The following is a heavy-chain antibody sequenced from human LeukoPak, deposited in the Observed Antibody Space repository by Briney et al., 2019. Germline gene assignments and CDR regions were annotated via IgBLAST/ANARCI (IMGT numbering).Heavy chain of an antibody. V-gene: IGHV1-2*06. D-gene: IGHD6-19*01. J-gene: IGHJ3*02. Sequence: GASVKVSCKASGYTFTGYYMHWVRQAPGQGLEWMGRINPNSGGTNYAQKFQGRVTMTRDTSISTAYMELSRLRSDDTAVYYCARGSRLDSSGWYYGAFDIWGQGTMVTVSS. CDR2: INPNSGGT. CDR3: ARGSRLDSSGWYYGAFDI. CDR1: GYTFTGYY.